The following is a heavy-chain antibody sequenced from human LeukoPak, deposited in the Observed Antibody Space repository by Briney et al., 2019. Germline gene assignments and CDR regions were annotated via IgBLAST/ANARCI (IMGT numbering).Heavy chain of an antibody. CDR1: GFTFSSYW. CDR3: ARRGTSSSWAHFDY. J-gene: IGHJ4*02. Sequence: PGGSPRLSCAASGFTFSSYWMTWVRQAPGKGLEWVAKIKQDGSEKYYVDSVKGRFTISRDNAKNPLYLQMNSLGAEDTAVYYCARRGTSSSWAHFDYWGQGTLVTVSS. CDR2: IKQDGSEK. V-gene: IGHV3-7*05. D-gene: IGHD6-13*01.